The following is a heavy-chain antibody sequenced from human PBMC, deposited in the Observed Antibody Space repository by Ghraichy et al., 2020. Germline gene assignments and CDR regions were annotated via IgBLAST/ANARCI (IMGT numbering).Heavy chain of an antibody. Sequence: GGSLRLSCSASGFTFSSYAMHWVRQAPGKGLEYVSAISSNGGSTYYADSVKGRFTISRDNSKNTLYLQMSSLRAEDTAVYYCVKGGTKIQLWRFDYWGQGTLVTVSS. V-gene: IGHV3-64D*09. CDR1: GFTFSSYA. D-gene: IGHD5-18*01. CDR3: VKGGTKIQLWRFDY. CDR2: ISSNGGST. J-gene: IGHJ4*02.